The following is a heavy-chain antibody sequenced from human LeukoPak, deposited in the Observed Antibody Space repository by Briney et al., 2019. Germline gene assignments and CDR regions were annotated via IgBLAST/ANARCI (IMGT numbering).Heavy chain of an antibody. V-gene: IGHV1-2*02. J-gene: IGHJ4*02. CDR2: INPNSGGT. Sequence: ASVKVSCKASGYTFTGYYMHWVRQAPGQGLEWMGWINPNSGGTNYAQKFQGRVTMTRDTSISTAYMELSRLRSGDTAVYYCARVGDHYGSETTFDYWGQGTLVTVSS. CDR3: ARVGDHYGSETTFDY. D-gene: IGHD3-10*01. CDR1: GYTFTGYY.